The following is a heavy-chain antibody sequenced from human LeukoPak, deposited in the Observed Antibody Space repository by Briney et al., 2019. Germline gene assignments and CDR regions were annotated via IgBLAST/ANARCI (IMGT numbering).Heavy chain of an antibody. J-gene: IGHJ4*02. D-gene: IGHD3-16*01. CDR3: ARESTAVGDYYFDY. Sequence: GGSLRLSCAASGFTFSSYWMHWVRQAPGKGLMWVSRMNSDGSSRTCADSVKGRFTISRDNAKNTLYLQMNSLRAEDLAVYYCARESTAVGDYYFDYWGQGILVAVSS. CDR1: GFTFSSYW. V-gene: IGHV3-74*01. CDR2: MNSDGSSR.